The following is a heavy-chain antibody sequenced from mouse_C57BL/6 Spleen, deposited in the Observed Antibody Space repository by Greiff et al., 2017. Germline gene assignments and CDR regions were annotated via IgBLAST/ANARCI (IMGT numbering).Heavy chain of an antibody. CDR1: GYAFSSSW. CDR3: ARGGDYYGSSYLYAMDY. Sequence: QVHVKQSGPELVKPGASVKISCKASGYAFSSSWMNWVKQRPGKGLEWIGRIYPGDGDTNYNGKFKGKATLTADKSSSTAYMQLSSLTSEDSAVYFCARGGDYYGSSYLYAMDYWGQGTSVTVSS. CDR2: IYPGDGDT. D-gene: IGHD1-1*01. J-gene: IGHJ4*01. V-gene: IGHV1-82*01.